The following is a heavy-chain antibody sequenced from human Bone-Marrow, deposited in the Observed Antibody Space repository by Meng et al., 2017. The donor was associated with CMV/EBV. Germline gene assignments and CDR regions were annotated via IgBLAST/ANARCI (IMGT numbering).Heavy chain of an antibody. CDR3: AREGYCSSTSCFNWFDP. J-gene: IGHJ5*02. CDR2: ISSSSSYI. CDR1: GFTFSSYS. V-gene: IGHV3-21*01. Sequence: GESLKISCAASGFTFSSYSMNWVRQAPGKGLEWVSSISSSSSYIYYADSVKGRFTTSRDNAKNSLYLQMNSLRAEDTAVYYCAREGYCSSTSCFNWFDPWGQGTLVTVSS. D-gene: IGHD2-2*01.